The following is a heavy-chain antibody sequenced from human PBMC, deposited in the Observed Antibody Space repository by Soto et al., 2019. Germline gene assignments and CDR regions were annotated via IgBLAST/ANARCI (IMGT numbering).Heavy chain of an antibody. CDR1: GYTFTSYG. V-gene: IGHV1-18*01. J-gene: IGHJ5*02. Sequence: ASXKVSCKASGYTFTSYGISWVRQAPGQGLEWMGWISAYNGNTNYAQKLQGRVTMTTDTSTSTAYMELRSLRSDDTAVYYCARDVTPRIAVAGNDWFDPWGQGTLVTVSS. CDR3: ARDVTPRIAVAGNDWFDP. CDR2: ISAYNGNT. D-gene: IGHD6-19*01.